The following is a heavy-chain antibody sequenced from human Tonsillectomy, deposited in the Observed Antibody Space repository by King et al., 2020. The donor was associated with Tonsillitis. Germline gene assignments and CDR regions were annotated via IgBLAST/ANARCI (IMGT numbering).Heavy chain of an antibody. J-gene: IGHJ5*02. CDR3: ARWGRAWLVAQGNWFDP. D-gene: IGHD6-19*01. CDR1: GYTFTGYY. Sequence: QLVQSGAEVKKPGASVKVSCKASGYTFTGYYMHWVRQAPGQGLEWMGWINPNSGGTNYAQKFQGRVTMTRDTSISTAYMELSRLRPDDTAVYYCARWGRAWLVAQGNWFDPWGQGTLVTVSS. CDR2: INPNSGGT. V-gene: IGHV1-2*02.